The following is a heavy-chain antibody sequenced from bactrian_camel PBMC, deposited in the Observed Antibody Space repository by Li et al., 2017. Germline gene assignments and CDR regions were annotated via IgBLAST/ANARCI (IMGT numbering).Heavy chain of an antibody. CDR1: GYTFSTYS. CDR2: VGNDGST. V-gene: IGHV3S44*01. Sequence: VQLVESGGGSVQPGGSLTLSCVGSGYTFSTYSMGWVRQAPGKGREGVAAVGNDGSTSYEDSVKDRFTISADNAKNSLYLQMSSLKPEDTAMYYCATGRRAPYGALCTFNAPSWTFWGQGTQVTVS. D-gene: IGHD6*01. J-gene: IGHJ4*01. CDR3: ATGRRAPYGALCTFNAPSWTF.